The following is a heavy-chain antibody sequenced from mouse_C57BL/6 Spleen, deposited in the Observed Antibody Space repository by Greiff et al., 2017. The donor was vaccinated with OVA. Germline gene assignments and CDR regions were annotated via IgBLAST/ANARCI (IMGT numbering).Heavy chain of an antibody. V-gene: IGHV1-7*01. CDR3: ANGAISGSNYDYWYFDV. D-gene: IGHD2-5*01. Sequence: VQLQQSGAELAKPGASVKLSCKASGYTFTSYWMHWVKKRPGQGLEWIGYINPSSGYTKYNQKFKDKATLTADKSSSTAYMQLSSLTYEDSAVYYCANGAISGSNYDYWYFDVWGTGTTVTVSS. CDR1: GYTFTSYW. J-gene: IGHJ1*03. CDR2: INPSSGYT.